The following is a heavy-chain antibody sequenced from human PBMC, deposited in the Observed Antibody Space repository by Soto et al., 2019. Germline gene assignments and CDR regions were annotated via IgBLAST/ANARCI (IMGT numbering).Heavy chain of an antibody. V-gene: IGHV3-23*01. CDR3: AKRSSSSTFDY. CDR1: FTYTIHW. J-gene: IGHJ4*02. CDR2: ISGSDDST. D-gene: IGHD6-6*01. Sequence: PGGSLRLSCRFTYTIHWMSWVRQAPGKGLEWVSVISGSDDSTYYADSVKGRFTISRDNSKNTLYLQMNSLRAEDTAVYYCAKRSSSSTFDYWGQGTLVTVSS.